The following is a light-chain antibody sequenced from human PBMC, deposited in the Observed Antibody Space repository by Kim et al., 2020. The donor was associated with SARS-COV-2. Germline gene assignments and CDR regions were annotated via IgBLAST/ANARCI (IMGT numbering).Light chain of an antibody. Sequence: DIQMTQSPSSLSASVGDRVIITCRASQSISSFLNWYQQRPGKAPELLIYGVSSLHSGVPSRFSGSGSGTDFTLTISSLQPEDFATYYCQQSYTSPLTFGGGTKVDIK. V-gene: IGKV1-39*01. CDR1: QSISSF. CDR3: QQSYTSPLT. CDR2: GVS. J-gene: IGKJ4*01.